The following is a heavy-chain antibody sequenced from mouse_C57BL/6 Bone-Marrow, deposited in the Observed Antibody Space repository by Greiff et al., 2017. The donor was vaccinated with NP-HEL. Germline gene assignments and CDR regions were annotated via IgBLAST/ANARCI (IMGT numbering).Heavy chain of an antibody. Sequence: VQLQQSGAELVRPGASVKLSCTASGFNIKDDYMNWVKQRPEQGLEWIGWIDPENGDTEYASKFQGKATITADTSSNTAYLQLSSLTSEDTAVYYCTTITTVVAPYAMDYWGQGTSVTVSS. V-gene: IGHV14-4*01. J-gene: IGHJ4*01. D-gene: IGHD1-1*01. CDR1: GFNIKDDY. CDR2: IDPENGDT. CDR3: TTITTVVAPYAMDY.